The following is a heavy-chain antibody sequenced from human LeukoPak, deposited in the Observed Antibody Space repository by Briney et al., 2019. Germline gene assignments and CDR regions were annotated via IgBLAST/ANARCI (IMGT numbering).Heavy chain of an antibody. CDR1: GFLFSSYS. V-gene: IGHV3-21*01. CDR2: ISATTGYI. J-gene: IGHJ4*02. CDR3: TRVSCSGASCSDY. Sequence: PGGSLRLSCAASGFLFSSYSMNWVRHAPGKGLEWVSSISATTGYIFYADSVKGRFTISRDNTKNSLYLQMNSLRAEDTAVYYCTRVSCSGASCSDYWGQGTLVTVSS. D-gene: IGHD2-15*01.